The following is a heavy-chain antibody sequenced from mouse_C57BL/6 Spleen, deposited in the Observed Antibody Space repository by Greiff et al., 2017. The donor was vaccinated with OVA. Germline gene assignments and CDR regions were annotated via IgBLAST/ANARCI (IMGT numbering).Heavy chain of an antibody. J-gene: IGHJ2*01. CDR2: IDPETGGT. Sequence: QVQLQQSGAELVRPGASVTLSCKASGYTFTDYEMHWVKQTPVHGLEWIGAIDPETGGTAYNQKFKGKAILTADKSSSTAYMELRSLTSEDSAVYYCTRDYYSNVDYWGQGTTLTVSS. CDR1: GYTFTDYE. V-gene: IGHV1-15*01. D-gene: IGHD2-5*01. CDR3: TRDYYSNVDY.